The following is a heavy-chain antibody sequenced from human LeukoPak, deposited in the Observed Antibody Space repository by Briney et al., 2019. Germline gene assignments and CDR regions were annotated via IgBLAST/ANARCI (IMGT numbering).Heavy chain of an antibody. CDR2: ISSNGDNT. D-gene: IGHD1-26*01. CDR1: GFTFSSYS. Sequence: GGSLRLSCAASGFTFSSYSMHWVRQAPGKGLEYVSAISSNGDNTYYANSVKGRFTTSRDNSKNTLYLQMASLRGEDTAVYYCARAPREGFSGSYHDYWGQGTLVTVSS. CDR3: ARAPREGFSGSYHDY. J-gene: IGHJ4*02. V-gene: IGHV3-64*01.